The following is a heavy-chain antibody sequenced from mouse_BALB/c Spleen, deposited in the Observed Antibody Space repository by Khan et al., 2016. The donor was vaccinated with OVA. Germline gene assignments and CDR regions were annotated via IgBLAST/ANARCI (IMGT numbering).Heavy chain of an antibody. CDR3: ARGNYYGRNSWFVY. D-gene: IGHD1-1*01. Sequence: QIQLVQSGPELKKPGETVKISCKASGYTFTNYGMNWVKQAPGKGLKWMGWINTNTGEPTYAEEFKGRFAFSLETSASTAYLQINNLKNEDTATYFCARGNYYGRNSWFVYWGQGTLVTGSA. CDR1: GYTFTNYG. V-gene: IGHV9-3*02. J-gene: IGHJ3*01. CDR2: INTNTGEP.